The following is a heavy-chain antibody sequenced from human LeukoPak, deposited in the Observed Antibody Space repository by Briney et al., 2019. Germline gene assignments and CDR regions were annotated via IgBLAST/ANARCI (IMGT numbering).Heavy chain of an antibody. J-gene: IGHJ6*04. V-gene: IGHV4-39*01. CDR2: IFYSGST. D-gene: IGHD2-21*01. CDR1: GGSISSSSDY. Sequence: KPSETLSLTCTVSGGSISSSSDYWGWIRQPPGKGLEWIGSIFYSGSTYYNPSLKSRVTMSVDTSKNQFSLNLRSVTAADTAVYYCASSHCYTKPYCGGDPMDVWGKGTTVTVSS. CDR3: ASSHCYTKPYCGGDPMDV.